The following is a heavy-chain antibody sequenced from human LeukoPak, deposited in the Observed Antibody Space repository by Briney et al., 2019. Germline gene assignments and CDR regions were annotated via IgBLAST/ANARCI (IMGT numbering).Heavy chain of an antibody. CDR3: ARVARHFWSGYYDPPEASDY. J-gene: IGHJ4*02. Sequence: GGSLRLSCAAPGFTFSDNSFNWVRQAPGKGLEWVSWISGSGADTYYVDSVTGRFLISRDNTRNSLYLQMNNLRAEDTAVYYCARVARHFWSGYYDPPEASDYWGQGTLVTVSS. V-gene: IGHV3-21*01. D-gene: IGHD3-3*02. CDR2: ISGSGADT. CDR1: GFTFSDNS.